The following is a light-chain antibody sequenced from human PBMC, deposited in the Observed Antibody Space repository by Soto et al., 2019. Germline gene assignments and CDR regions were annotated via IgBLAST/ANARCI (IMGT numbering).Light chain of an antibody. CDR2: CNT. Sequence: QSVLTQPPSVSGAPGQRVTISCTGSSSNIGAGYDVHWYQQLPGRAPKLLIYCNTNRPSGVPDRFSGSKSGTSASLAITGVQAEDEADYYCLSFDSSLSVVFGGGTKLTVL. V-gene: IGLV1-40*01. CDR3: LSFDSSLSVV. J-gene: IGLJ2*01. CDR1: SSNIGAGYD.